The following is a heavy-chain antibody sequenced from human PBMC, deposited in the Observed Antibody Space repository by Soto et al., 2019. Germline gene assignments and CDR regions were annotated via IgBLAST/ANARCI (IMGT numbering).Heavy chain of an antibody. J-gene: IGHJ5*02. CDR1: GFTFSSYG. CDR2: IWYDGSNK. CDR3: ARDLLRSTSYWFDP. V-gene: IGHV3-33*01. Sequence: QVQLVESGGGVVQPGRSLRLSCAASGFTFSSYGMHWVRQAPGKGLERVAVIWYDGSNKYYADSVKGRFTISRDNSKNTLYLQMTSLRAEDTAVYYCARDLLRSTSYWFDPWGQGTLVTVSS.